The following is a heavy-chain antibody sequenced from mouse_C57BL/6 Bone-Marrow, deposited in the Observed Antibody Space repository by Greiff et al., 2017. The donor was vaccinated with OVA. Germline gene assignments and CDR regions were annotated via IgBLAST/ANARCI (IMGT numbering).Heavy chain of an antibody. CDR3: AGVPFYYGSSFYFDY. V-gene: IGHV12-3*01. CDR1: GFPITSGYY. D-gene: IGHD1-1*01. Sequence: VQLKESGPGLVKPSQSLFLTCSITGFPITSGYYWIWIRQSPGKPLEWMGYITHSGETFYNPSLQSPISITRETSKNQFFLQLNSVTTEDTAMYYCAGVPFYYGSSFYFDYWGQGTTLTVSS. J-gene: IGHJ2*01. CDR2: ITHSGET.